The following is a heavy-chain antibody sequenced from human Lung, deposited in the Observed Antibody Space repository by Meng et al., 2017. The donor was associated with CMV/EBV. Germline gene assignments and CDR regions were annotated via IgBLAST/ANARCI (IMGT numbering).Heavy chain of an antibody. CDR3: ASFPPPGKQWLVTDY. Sequence: QVPLQDGGPGLVKPSGTLSLTRAVSGGSISRSNWWSWVRQPPGKGLEWIGEIYHSGSTNYNPSLKSRVTISVDKSKNQFSLKLSSVTAADTAVYYCASFPPPGKQWLVTDYWGQGTLVTVSS. D-gene: IGHD6-19*01. CDR2: IYHSGST. V-gene: IGHV4-4*02. J-gene: IGHJ4*02. CDR1: GGSISRSNW.